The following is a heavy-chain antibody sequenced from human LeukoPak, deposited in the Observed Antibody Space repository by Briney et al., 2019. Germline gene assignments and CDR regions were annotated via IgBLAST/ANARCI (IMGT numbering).Heavy chain of an antibody. Sequence: GGSLRLSCAASGFAFSSYNMKWVRQAPGRGLEWVSFISTTGTYIYYADSVKGRFTVSRDNSKNLLYLQMDSLRVEDTAVYYCARAGTCSSTSCDGGIEYWGQGTLVTVSS. D-gene: IGHD2-2*01. CDR3: ARAGTCSSTSCDGGIEY. V-gene: IGHV3-21*06. CDR1: GFAFSSYN. J-gene: IGHJ4*02. CDR2: ISTTGTYI.